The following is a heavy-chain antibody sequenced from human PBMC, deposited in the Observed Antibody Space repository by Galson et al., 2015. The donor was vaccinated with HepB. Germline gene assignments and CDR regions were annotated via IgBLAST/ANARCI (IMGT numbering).Heavy chain of an antibody. J-gene: IGHJ6*02. CDR1: GYTFTGYY. Sequence: SVKVSCKASGYTFTGYYMHWVRQAPGQGLEWMGWINPNSGGTNYAQKFQGRVTMTRDTSISTAYMELSRLRSDDTAVYYCARERDESGDIVLMVYANYYYGMDVWGQGTTVTVSS. CDR3: ARERDESGDIVLMVYANYYYGMDV. V-gene: IGHV1-2*02. D-gene: IGHD2-8*01. CDR2: INPNSGGT.